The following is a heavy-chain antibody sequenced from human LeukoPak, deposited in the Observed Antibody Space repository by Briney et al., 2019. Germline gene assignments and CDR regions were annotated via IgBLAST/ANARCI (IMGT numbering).Heavy chain of an antibody. CDR2: IYSGGST. Sequence: PGGSLRLSCAASRFTFSSYSMNWVRQAPGKGLEWVSVIYSGGSTYYADSVKGRFTISRDNSKNTLYLQMNSLRAEDTAVYYCARDAPFTVTTDVWGQGTLVTVSS. D-gene: IGHD4-17*01. CDR3: ARDAPFTVTTDV. V-gene: IGHV3-53*01. CDR1: RFTFSSYS. J-gene: IGHJ4*02.